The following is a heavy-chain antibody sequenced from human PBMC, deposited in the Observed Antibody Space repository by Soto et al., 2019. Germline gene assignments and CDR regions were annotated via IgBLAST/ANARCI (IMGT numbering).Heavy chain of an antibody. CDR1: GVTFSSYW. D-gene: IGHD3-9*01. J-gene: IGHJ6*02. V-gene: IGHV3-7*01. CDR2: IKQDGSEK. CDR3: ARDSTGYFDWLLYYYGMDV. Sequence: XGSLRLSCSASGVTFSSYWMSWVRQAPGKGLEWVANIKQDGSEKYYVDSVKGRFTISRDNAKNSLYLQMNSLRAEDTAVYYCARDSTGYFDWLLYYYGMDVWGQGPTVTVSS.